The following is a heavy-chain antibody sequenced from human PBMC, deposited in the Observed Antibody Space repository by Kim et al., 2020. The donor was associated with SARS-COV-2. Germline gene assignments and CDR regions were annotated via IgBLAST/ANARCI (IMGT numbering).Heavy chain of an antibody. CDR1: GGPISSSSYY. CDR3: ARHEGPWLVLGFTFDI. Sequence: SETLSLTCTVSGGPISSSSYYWGWIRQPPGKGLEWIGSIYYSGSTYFNPSLKSRVTISVDTSKNQFPLMLSSVTAADTEVYCCARHEGPWLVLGFTFDICGRGTMVTGCS. J-gene: IGHJ3*02. V-gene: IGHV4-39*01. D-gene: IGHD6-19*01. CDR2: IYYSGST.